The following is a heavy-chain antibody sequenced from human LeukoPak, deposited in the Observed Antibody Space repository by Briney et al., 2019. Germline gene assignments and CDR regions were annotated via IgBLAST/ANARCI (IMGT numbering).Heavy chain of an antibody. Sequence: PSETLSLTCAVYGGSFSGYYWSWIRQPPGKGLEWIGEINHSGSTNYNPSLKSRVTISVDTSKNQFSLKLSSVTAADTAVYYCARGQGSGFSFDYWGQGTLVTVSS. V-gene: IGHV4-34*01. D-gene: IGHD6-19*01. CDR3: ARGQGSGFSFDY. CDR1: GGSFSGYY. CDR2: INHSGST. J-gene: IGHJ4*02.